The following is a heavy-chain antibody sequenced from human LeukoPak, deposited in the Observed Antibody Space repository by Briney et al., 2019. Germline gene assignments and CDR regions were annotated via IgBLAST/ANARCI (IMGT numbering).Heavy chain of an antibody. CDR1: SGFISAYY. Sequence: SETLSLTCTVSSGFISAYYWSWIRQPAGKGLEWIGRIYTGGSSSYNPSLKSRVTMSVDTSKNQFSLKLSSVTAADTAVYYCARVGYCSSTSCYGPLSNWFDPWGQGTLVTVSS. J-gene: IGHJ5*02. CDR2: IYTGGSS. CDR3: ARVGYCSSTSCYGPLSNWFDP. V-gene: IGHV4-4*07. D-gene: IGHD2-2*01.